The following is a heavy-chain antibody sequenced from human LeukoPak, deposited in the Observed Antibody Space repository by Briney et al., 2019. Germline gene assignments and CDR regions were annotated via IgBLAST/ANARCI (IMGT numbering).Heavy chain of an antibody. Sequence: GGSPRLSCAASGFSLSSYTMHWVRQAPGKGLEYVSAISSNGGSTYYANSVKGRFTISRDNSKNTLYLQMGSLRAEDMAVYYCARRGAAAGTSDYWGQGTLVTVSS. V-gene: IGHV3-64*01. CDR3: ARRGAAAGTSDY. CDR1: GFSLSSYT. D-gene: IGHD6-13*01. J-gene: IGHJ4*02. CDR2: ISSNGGST.